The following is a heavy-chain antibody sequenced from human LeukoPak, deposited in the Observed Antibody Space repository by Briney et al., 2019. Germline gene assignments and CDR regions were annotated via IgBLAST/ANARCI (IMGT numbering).Heavy chain of an antibody. J-gene: IGHJ6*03. Sequence: SVKLSCKASGGTFSSDAISWVRQAPGQGLEWMGGIIPIFGTANYAQKFQGRVTITTDHATSTDYMGLSSLTSEDTAVYYCARDQRGYSSSPPGNYYYYLDVWGKGTTVTVSS. CDR1: GGTFSSDA. D-gene: IGHD6-13*01. CDR3: ARDQRGYSSSPPGNYYYYLDV. CDR2: IIPIFGTA. V-gene: IGHV1-69*05.